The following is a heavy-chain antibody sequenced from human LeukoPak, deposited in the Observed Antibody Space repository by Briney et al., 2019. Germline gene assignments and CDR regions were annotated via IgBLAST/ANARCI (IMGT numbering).Heavy chain of an antibody. CDR2: IYHSGST. Sequence: PSETLSLTCTVSGGSISSGGYYWSWIRQPPGKGLEWIGYIYHSGSTYYNPSLKSRVTISVDRSKNQFSLKLSSVTAADTAVYYCARGPKSSIAAPFDYWGQGTLVTVSS. CDR1: GGSISSGGYY. V-gene: IGHV4-30-2*01. D-gene: IGHD6-6*01. CDR3: ARGPKSSIAAPFDY. J-gene: IGHJ4*02.